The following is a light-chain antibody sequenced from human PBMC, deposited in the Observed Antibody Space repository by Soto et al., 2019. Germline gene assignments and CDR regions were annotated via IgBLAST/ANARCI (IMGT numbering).Light chain of an antibody. J-gene: IGLJ1*01. CDR3: MSYTTSIIYV. V-gene: IGLV2-14*01. Sequence: QSALTQPASVSGSPGQSITISCTGTSSDVGFYNHVSWYQQHPGKAPKLMISDVTNRPSGVSDRFSGSKAGNTASLTISGLQTEYEADYYCMSYTTSIIYVFGSGTKLTVL. CDR2: DVT. CDR1: SSDVGFYNH.